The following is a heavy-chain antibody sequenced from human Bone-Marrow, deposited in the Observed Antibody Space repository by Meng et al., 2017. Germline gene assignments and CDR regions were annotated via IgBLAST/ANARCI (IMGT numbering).Heavy chain of an antibody. J-gene: IGHJ4*02. CDR3: ARTAMVRGYQRRYYFDY. CDR2: IYHSGST. V-gene: IGHV4-38-2*02. D-gene: IGHD3-10*01. Sequence: GSLRLSCTVSGYSISSGYYWGWIRQPPGKGLEWIGSIYHSGSTYYNPSLKSRVTISVDTSKNQFSLKLSSVTAADTAVYYCARTAMVRGYQRRYYFDYWGQGTLVTVSS. CDR1: GYSISSGYY.